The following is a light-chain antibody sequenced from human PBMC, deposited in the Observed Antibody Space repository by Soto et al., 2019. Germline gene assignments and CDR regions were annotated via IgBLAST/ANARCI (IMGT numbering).Light chain of an antibody. J-gene: IGLJ2*01. V-gene: IGLV2-8*01. CDR1: SSDVGGYNY. Sequence: QSALTQPPSASGSPGQSVTISCTGTSSDVGGYNYVSWYQQHPGKAPKLMIYEVSKRPSGVPERFSGSKSGNTASLTVTGLQAEDEADYYCRSYAGSNNFVVFGGGTKLTVL. CDR3: RSYAGSNNFVV. CDR2: EVS.